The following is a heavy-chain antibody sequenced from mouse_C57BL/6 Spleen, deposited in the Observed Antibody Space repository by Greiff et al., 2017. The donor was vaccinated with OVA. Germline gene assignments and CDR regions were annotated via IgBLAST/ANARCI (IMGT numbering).Heavy chain of an antibody. D-gene: IGHD2-4*01. CDR3: ARSDYLYWYFDV. Sequence: EVKVEESGPGLVKPSQSLSLTCSVTGYSITSGYYWNWIRQFPGNKLEWMGYISYDGSNNYNPSLKNRISITRDTSKNQFFLKLNSVTTEDTATYYCARSDYLYWYFDVWGTGTTVTVSS. J-gene: IGHJ1*03. V-gene: IGHV3-6*01. CDR1: GYSITSGYY. CDR2: ISYDGSN.